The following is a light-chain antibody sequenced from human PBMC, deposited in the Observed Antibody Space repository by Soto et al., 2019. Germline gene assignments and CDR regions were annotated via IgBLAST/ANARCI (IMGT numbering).Light chain of an antibody. J-gene: IGKJ4*01. V-gene: IGKV3-11*01. CDR1: QSLSSF. Sequence: IVLTQSPATLSLSPGERATLSCRASQSLSSFLSWYQQKPVRAPRLLIYDASNRATAVPARFSGSGSGTDFTLTISSLEPEDFAVYYCQQRSDCPTFGGGTKVEIK. CDR2: DAS. CDR3: QQRSDCPT.